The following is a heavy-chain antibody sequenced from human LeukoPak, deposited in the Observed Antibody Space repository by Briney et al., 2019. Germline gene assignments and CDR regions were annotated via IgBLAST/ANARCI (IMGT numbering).Heavy chain of an antibody. CDR2: INPSGDST. V-gene: IGHV1-46*01. CDR1: GYTFTSYY. D-gene: IGHD4-17*01. Sequence: ASVKVSCKASGYTFTSYYMHWVRQALGQGLEWMGIINPSGDSTSYAQKFQGRVTVTRDTSTSTVYMELSSLRSEDTAVYYCARGAVRYYMDVWGKGTTVTVSS. J-gene: IGHJ6*03. CDR3: ARGAVRYYMDV.